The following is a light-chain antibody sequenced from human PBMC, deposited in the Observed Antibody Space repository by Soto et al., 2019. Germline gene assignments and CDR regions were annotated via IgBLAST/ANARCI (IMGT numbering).Light chain of an antibody. CDR2: AAS. Sequence: DIQMTQSPSSLSASVGXXVTITCRASQSXSXXLNWYQQKPGKAPKLLIYAASSLQSGVPSRFSGSGSGTDFTLTISSLQPEDFATYYCQQSYSYPLTFGGGTKVEIK. V-gene: IGKV1-39*01. J-gene: IGKJ4*01. CDR3: QQSYSYPLT. CDR1: QSXSXX.